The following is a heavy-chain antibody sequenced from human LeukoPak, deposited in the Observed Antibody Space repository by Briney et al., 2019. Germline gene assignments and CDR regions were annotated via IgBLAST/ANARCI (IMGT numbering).Heavy chain of an antibody. Sequence: ASVKVSCKASGYTFTTYYIHWVRQAPGQGLEWMGVINPSGGSTSFAQKFQARLTMTRDTSTSTVYMELSGLRSEDTAVYYCAREIVGVPAAMGFDPWGQGTLVTVSS. V-gene: IGHV1-46*01. CDR2: INPSGGST. J-gene: IGHJ5*02. CDR1: GYTFTTYY. D-gene: IGHD2-2*01. CDR3: AREIVGVPAAMGFDP.